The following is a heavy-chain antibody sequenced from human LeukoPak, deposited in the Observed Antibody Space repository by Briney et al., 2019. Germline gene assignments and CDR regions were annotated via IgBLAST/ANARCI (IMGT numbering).Heavy chain of an antibody. D-gene: IGHD6-19*01. V-gene: IGHV3-21*01. J-gene: IGHJ4*02. Sequence: PGGSLRLSCAASGFTFSSFSMNWVRQAPGKGLEWVSYITSSSGYIYYADSLKGRFTISRDNAKNSLYLQMNSLRAEDTAVYYCASSPYSSFDYWGQGTLVTVSS. CDR2: ITSSSGYI. CDR1: GFTFSSFS. CDR3: ASSPYSSFDY.